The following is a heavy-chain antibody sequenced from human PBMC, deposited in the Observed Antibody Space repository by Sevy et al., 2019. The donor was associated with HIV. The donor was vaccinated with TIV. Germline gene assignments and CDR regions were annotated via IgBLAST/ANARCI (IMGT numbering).Heavy chain of an antibody. CDR1: GFTFSSYA. CDR2: ISYDGSNK. Sequence: GGSLRLSCAASGFTFSSYAMHWVRQAPGKGLEWVAVISYDGSNKYYADSVKGRFTISRDNSKNTLYLQMNSLRAEDTAVYYCARGNYGIAAGGGYFDYWGQGTLVTVSS. D-gene: IGHD6-13*01. V-gene: IGHV3-30-3*01. J-gene: IGHJ4*02. CDR3: ARGNYGIAAGGGYFDY.